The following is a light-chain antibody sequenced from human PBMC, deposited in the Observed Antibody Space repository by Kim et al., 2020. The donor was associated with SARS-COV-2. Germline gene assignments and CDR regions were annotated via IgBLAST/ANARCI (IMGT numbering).Light chain of an antibody. Sequence: RVPTPLFGNTPKYGNFTCYWGHNLPGTGPQTPILSKNHRPSGVPDRFSGSKSGTSASLAISGLQSDDEADYYCAAWDDSLNGRWVFGGGTKVTVL. J-gene: IGLJ3*02. CDR3: AAWDDSLNGRWV. CDR1: TPKYGNFT. V-gene: IGLV1-44*01. CDR2: SKN.